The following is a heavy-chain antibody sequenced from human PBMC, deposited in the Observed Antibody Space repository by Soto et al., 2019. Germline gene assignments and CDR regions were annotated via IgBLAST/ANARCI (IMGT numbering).Heavy chain of an antibody. CDR3: ARDQYDVRSGSYYYAMEV. CDR1: GGSVSSESHY. D-gene: IGHD3-3*01. J-gene: IGHJ6*02. CDR2: MYYSGST. Sequence: SSDTLSLTCTVSGGSVSSESHYWRWIRQTAGKGLEWIGYMYYSGSTNYSPSLKGRVTMSVDTSRDQVSLRLRSVTRADTAVYYCARDQYDVRSGSYYYAMEVWGQGTKVT. V-gene: IGHV4-61*01.